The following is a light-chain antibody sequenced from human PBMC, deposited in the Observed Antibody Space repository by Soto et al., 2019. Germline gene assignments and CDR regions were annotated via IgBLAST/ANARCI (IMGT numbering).Light chain of an antibody. Sequence: QSALTQPASVSGSPGQSITISCTGTSSDIAIYNYVSWYQQHPGKAPKLMIYEVSNRPSGVSNRFSGSKSGNTASLTISGLQAEDEADYYCSSYTITSPLVFGGGTKLTVL. CDR1: SSDIAIYNY. J-gene: IGLJ3*02. CDR2: EVS. V-gene: IGLV2-14*01. CDR3: SSYTITSPLV.